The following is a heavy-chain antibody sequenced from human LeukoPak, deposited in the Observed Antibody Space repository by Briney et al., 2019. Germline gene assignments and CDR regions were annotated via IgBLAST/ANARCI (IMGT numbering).Heavy chain of an antibody. D-gene: IGHD2-21*01. V-gene: IGHV3-7*03. CDR1: GFTFSNYW. Sequence: GGSLSFSCVASGFTFSNYWISWFGRAPGKGLKGVANINQPGSEEYYVDSVEGRFTISRDNAKNSLYLQLNSLRAEDTAVYYCAIASGGRGGLDSWGQGTLVTVSS. J-gene: IGHJ4*02. CDR3: AIASGGRGGLDS. CDR2: INQPGSEE.